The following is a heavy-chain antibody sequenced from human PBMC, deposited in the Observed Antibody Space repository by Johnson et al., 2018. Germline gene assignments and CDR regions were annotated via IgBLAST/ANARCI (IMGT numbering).Heavy chain of an antibody. Sequence: EVQLVESGGGLVQPGRSLRLSCAASGFTFDDYAMHWVRQAPGKGLEWVSGISWNSGSIGYADSVKGRFTISRDNAKNSLYLQMNSLRAEDTCLYYCAKDMSGDYHDAFDIWSQGTMVTVSS. D-gene: IGHD4-17*01. CDR1: GFTFDDYA. CDR3: AKDMSGDYHDAFDI. CDR2: ISWNSGSI. J-gene: IGHJ3*02. V-gene: IGHV3-9*01.